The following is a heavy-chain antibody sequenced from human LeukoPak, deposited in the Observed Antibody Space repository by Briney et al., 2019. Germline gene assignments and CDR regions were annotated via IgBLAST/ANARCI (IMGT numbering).Heavy chain of an antibody. CDR3: ARGVYIAAAQYGY. J-gene: IGHJ4*02. V-gene: IGHV4-34*01. CDR2: INHSGST. D-gene: IGHD6-13*01. Sequence: KTSETLSLTCAVYGGSFSGYYWSWIRQPPGRGLEWIGEINHSGSTNYNPSLKSRVTISVDTSKNQFSLKLSSVTAADTAVYYCARGVYIAAAQYGYWGQGTLVTVSS. CDR1: GGSFSGYY.